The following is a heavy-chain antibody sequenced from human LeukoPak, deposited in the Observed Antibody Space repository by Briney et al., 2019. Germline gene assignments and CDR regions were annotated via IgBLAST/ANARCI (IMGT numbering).Heavy chain of an antibody. CDR3: AKRPYNGGPFDY. CDR2: VTTSPTET. D-gene: IGHD4-23*01. CDR1: GFTYSTCA. Sequence: GGSLTLSCTASGFTYSTCAMSWVRQSPGTGLEWVSTVTTSPTETYYADSVKGRFTVSRDNSKNTLYLHMDSLRAGDTAVYYCAKRPYNGGPFDYWGRGTLVTVSS. V-gene: IGHV3-23*01. J-gene: IGHJ4*02.